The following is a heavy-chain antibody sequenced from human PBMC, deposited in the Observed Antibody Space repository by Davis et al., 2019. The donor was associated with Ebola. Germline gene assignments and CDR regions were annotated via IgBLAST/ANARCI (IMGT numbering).Heavy chain of an antibody. V-gene: IGHV3-7*03. CDR2: IKQDGSEK. Sequence: PGGSLRLSCAASGFTFSSYWMSWVRQAPGKGLEWVANIKQDGSEKYYVDSVKGRFTISRDNAKNSLYLQMNSLRAEATAVYYCAAATSGYYYGMDVWGQGTTVTVSS. CDR1: GFTFSSYW. CDR3: AAATSGYYYGMDV. J-gene: IGHJ6*02. D-gene: IGHD1-26*01.